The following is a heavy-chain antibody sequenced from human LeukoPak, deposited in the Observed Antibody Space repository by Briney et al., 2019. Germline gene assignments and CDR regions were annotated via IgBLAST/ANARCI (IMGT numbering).Heavy chain of an antibody. J-gene: IGHJ4*02. CDR1: GYTFTSYG. V-gene: IGHV1-18*01. Sequence: ASVKVSCKASGYTFTSYGISWVRQAPGQGLEWMGWISAYNGNTNYAQRLQGRVTMTTDTSTSTAYMELRSLRSDDTAVYYCARDGYDSSGYGGSDYWGQGTLVTVSS. CDR3: ARDGYDSSGYGGSDY. CDR2: ISAYNGNT. D-gene: IGHD3-22*01.